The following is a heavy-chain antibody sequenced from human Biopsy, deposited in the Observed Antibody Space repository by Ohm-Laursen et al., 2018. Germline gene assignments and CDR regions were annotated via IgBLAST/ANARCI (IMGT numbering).Heavy chain of an antibody. V-gene: IGHV1-69*10. D-gene: IGHD3-9*01. CDR1: GGTFSNYA. CDR3: ASQTPRNPDILTGAYHYDMAV. CDR2: IIAVSGLV. J-gene: IGHJ6*02. Sequence: AASVKVSCKASGGTFSNYAISWVRQAPGEGLEWMGGIIAVSGLVNYAPKFQGRVSITADKSTTTAYMELSNLRSDDTAVYFCASQTPRNPDILTGAYHYDMAVWGQGTKVTVSS.